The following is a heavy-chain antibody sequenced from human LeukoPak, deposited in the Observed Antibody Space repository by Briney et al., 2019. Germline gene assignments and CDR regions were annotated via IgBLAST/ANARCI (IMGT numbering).Heavy chain of an antibody. Sequence: ASVTASCKASGGTFSSYAISWVRQAPGQGLEWMGRIIPILGIANYAQKFQGRVTITADKSTSTAYMELSSLRSEDTAVYYCARRASGWYPFDYWGQGTLVTVSS. V-gene: IGHV1-69*04. CDR3: ARRASGWYPFDY. J-gene: IGHJ4*02. CDR1: GGTFSSYA. D-gene: IGHD6-19*01. CDR2: IIPILGIA.